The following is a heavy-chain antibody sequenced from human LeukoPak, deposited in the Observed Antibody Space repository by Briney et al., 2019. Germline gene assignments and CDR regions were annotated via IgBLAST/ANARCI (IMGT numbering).Heavy chain of an antibody. Sequence: GGSLRLSCVVSGITLSNYAMSWVRQAPGKGLEWVSGISESGGSTKYADSVKGRFTISRDNSLNTVYLQMNSLRAEDTAVYYCAEAPSPNWGQGTLVTVSS. CDR1: GITLSNYA. J-gene: IGHJ4*02. CDR2: ISESGGST. V-gene: IGHV3-23*01. CDR3: AEAPSPN.